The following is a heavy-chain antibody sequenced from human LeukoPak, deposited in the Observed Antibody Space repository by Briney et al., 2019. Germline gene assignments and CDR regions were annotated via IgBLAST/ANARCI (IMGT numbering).Heavy chain of an antibody. CDR2: ISPGGGTT. D-gene: IGHD4-11*01. CDR1: GFTFSNEA. V-gene: IGHV3-23*01. Sequence: GGSLRLSCAVSGFTFSNEAMGWVRQLRGGGLEWVSTISPGGGTTYYAESMKGRFTISRDNSKSTLYLEMSSLRVEDTAVYYCTKVRSGSSNWALRIFDYWGQGALVTVSS. CDR3: TKVRSGSSNWALRIFDY. J-gene: IGHJ4*02.